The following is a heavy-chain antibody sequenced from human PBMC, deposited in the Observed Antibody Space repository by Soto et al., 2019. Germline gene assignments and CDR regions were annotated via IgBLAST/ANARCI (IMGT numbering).Heavy chain of an antibody. Sequence: QVQLQESGPGLVKPSGTLSLTCAVSGGSISSSNWWSWVRQPPGKGLECIGEIYHSGSTNYNPSLKSRVTISVEKSKNQFSLKLSSVTAADTAVYYCASIAVAGTGFDYWGQGTLVTVSS. V-gene: IGHV4-4*02. CDR3: ASIAVAGTGFDY. CDR2: IYHSGST. D-gene: IGHD6-19*01. CDR1: GGSISSSNW. J-gene: IGHJ4*02.